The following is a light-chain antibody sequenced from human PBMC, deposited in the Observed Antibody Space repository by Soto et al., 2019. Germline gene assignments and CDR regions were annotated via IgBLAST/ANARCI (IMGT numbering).Light chain of an antibody. Sequence: EIVLTQSPGTLSLSPGERATLSCRASQSVSSSCLAWYQEKPGQAPRLLIYGASRRATGIPDRFSGSGSGTDFTLTISRLEPEDFAVYYCQQYGSSWTFGQGTKVDIK. CDR2: GAS. CDR3: QQYGSSWT. V-gene: IGKV3-20*01. CDR1: QSVSSSC. J-gene: IGKJ1*01.